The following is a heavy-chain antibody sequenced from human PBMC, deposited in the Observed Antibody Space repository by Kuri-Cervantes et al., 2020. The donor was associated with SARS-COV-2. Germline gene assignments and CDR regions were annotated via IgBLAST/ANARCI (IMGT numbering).Heavy chain of an antibody. Sequence: GGSLRLSCAASGFTFSSYAMHWVRQAPGKGLEWVAVISYDGSNKYYADSVKGRFTISRDNSKNSLYLQMNSLKTEDTALYYCAKDMAAAAGTGADYWGQGTLVTVSS. CDR3: AKDMAAAAGTGADY. CDR1: GFTFSSYA. V-gene: IGHV3-30-3*01. CDR2: ISYDGSNK. D-gene: IGHD6-13*01. J-gene: IGHJ4*02.